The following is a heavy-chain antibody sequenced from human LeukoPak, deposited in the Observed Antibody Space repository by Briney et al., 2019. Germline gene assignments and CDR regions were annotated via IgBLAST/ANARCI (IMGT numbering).Heavy chain of an antibody. J-gene: IGHJ4*02. CDR3: VRSLRSADF. V-gene: IGHV3-74*01. Sequence: PGGSLRLSCEASGFTFSNYWMHWVRQAPGKGLMWVSQISTDGSQTFYADSVMGRFTISRDNAKNTLFLQMDSLRPEDTAVYYCVRSLRSADFWGQGTLVTVSS. CDR1: GFTFSNYW. CDR2: ISTDGSQT.